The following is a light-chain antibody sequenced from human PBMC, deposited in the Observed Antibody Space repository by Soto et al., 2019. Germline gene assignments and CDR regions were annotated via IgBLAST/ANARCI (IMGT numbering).Light chain of an antibody. CDR3: LQDYNYPWT. CDR2: AAS. Sequence: AIQMTQSPSSLSASVGDRVTITCRASQGIRNDLGRYQQKPGKAPMLLIYAASSLQSGVPSRFRGSGSGTDFTLTISSLQPEDFATYYCLQDYNYPWTFGQGTKVEIK. V-gene: IGKV1-6*01. J-gene: IGKJ1*01. CDR1: QGIRND.